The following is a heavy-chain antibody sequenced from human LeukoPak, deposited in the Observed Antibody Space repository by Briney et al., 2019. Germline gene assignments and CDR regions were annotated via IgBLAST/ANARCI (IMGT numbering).Heavy chain of an antibody. V-gene: IGHV3-66*01. Sequence: GGSLRLSCAASGFTVSSNYMSWVRQAPGKGLEWVSVIYSGGSTYYADSVKGRFTISRDNSKNTLYLQMNSLRAEDTAVYYCASTTPGIAAAGTYYFDYGGQGTLVTVSS. CDR3: ASTTPGIAAAGTYYFDY. CDR1: GFTVSSNY. CDR2: IYSGGST. J-gene: IGHJ4*02. D-gene: IGHD6-13*01.